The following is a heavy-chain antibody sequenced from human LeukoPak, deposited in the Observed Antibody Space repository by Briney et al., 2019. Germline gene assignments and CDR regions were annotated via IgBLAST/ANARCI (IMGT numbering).Heavy chain of an antibody. CDR2: IWYDGSNK. D-gene: IGHD6-13*01. CDR3: ARSTAASYMDV. J-gene: IGHJ6*04. V-gene: IGHV3-33*01. Sequence: GRSLRLSCAASGFTFSSYGMHWVRQAPGKGLEGVAVIWYDGSNKYYADSVKGRFTISRDNSKNTLYLQMNSLRAEDTAVYYCARSTAASYMDVWGKGTTVTVSS. CDR1: GFTFSSYG.